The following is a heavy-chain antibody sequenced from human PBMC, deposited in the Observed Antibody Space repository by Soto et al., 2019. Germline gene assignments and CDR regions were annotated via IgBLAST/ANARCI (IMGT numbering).Heavy chain of an antibody. CDR3: ARDKITGLFDY. V-gene: IGHV4-59*12. Sequence: PSETLSLTCTVSGGSISGYYWSWIRQPPGKGLEWIGYIYYSGSTNYNPSLKSRVTISLDTSKNQFSLKLTSVTAADTAVYYCARDKITGLFDYWGQGTLVTVSS. D-gene: IGHD2-8*02. CDR2: IYYSGST. J-gene: IGHJ4*02. CDR1: GGSISGYY.